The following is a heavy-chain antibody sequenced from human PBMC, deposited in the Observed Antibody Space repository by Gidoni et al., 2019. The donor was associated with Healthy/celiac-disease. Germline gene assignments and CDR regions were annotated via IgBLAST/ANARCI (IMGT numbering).Heavy chain of an antibody. D-gene: IGHD3-22*01. CDR1: GFTFDDYA. CDR2: ISWNSGSI. V-gene: IGHV3-9*01. J-gene: IGHJ4*02. Sequence: EVQLVESGGGLVQPGRSLRLSCAAPGFTFDDYAMHWVRQAPGKGLEWVSGISWNSGSIGYADSVKGRFTISRDNAKNSLYLQMNSLRAEDTALYYCAKDMAVVVNSYYFDYWGQGTLVTVSS. CDR3: AKDMAVVVNSYYFDY.